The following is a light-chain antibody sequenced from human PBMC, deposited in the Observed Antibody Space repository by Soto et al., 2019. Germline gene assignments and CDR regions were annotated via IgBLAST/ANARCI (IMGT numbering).Light chain of an antibody. CDR3: QSYDSSLSALYV. CDR2: GNS. CDR1: SSNIGAGYD. V-gene: IGLV1-40*01. J-gene: IGLJ1*01. Sequence: QSVLTQPPSVSGAPGQRVTISCTGSSSNIGAGYDVHWYQQLPGTAPKLLIYGNSNRPSGVPDRFSGSKSGTSAFLAITGLQAEDEADYYCQSYDSSLSALYVFGTGTKLTVL.